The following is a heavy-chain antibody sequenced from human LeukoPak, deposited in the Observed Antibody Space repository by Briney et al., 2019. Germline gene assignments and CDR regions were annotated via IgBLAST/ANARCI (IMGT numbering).Heavy chain of an antibody. J-gene: IGHJ6*03. CDR2: ISSSGSTI. Sequence: GGSLRLSCAASGFTFSDYYMSWIRQAPGMGLEWVSYISSSGSTIYYADSVKGRFTIFRDNAKNSLYLQMNSLRAEDTAVYYCARDKRLPWSGYYLNYYYYYMDVWGKGTTVTVSS. V-gene: IGHV3-11*04. D-gene: IGHD3-3*01. CDR1: GFTFSDYY. CDR3: ARDKRLPWSGYYLNYYYYYMDV.